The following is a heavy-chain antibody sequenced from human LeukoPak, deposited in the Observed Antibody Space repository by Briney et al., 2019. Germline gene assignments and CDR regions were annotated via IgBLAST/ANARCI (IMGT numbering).Heavy chain of an antibody. D-gene: IGHD6-19*01. CDR2: IYHSGST. J-gene: IGHJ4*02. V-gene: IGHV4-4*02. Sequence: PSETLSLTCTVSGGSISSSNWWSWVRQPPGKGLEWIGEIYHSGSTNYNPSLKSRVTISVDKSKNQFSLKLSSVTAADTAVYYCARRAVAGTTYLDYWGQGTLVTVSS. CDR3: ARRAVAGTTYLDY. CDR1: GGSISSSNW.